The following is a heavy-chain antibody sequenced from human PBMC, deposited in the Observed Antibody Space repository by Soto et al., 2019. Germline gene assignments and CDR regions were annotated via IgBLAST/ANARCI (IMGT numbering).Heavy chain of an antibody. CDR2: IYDRCGT. J-gene: IGHJ4*02. CDR1: GFTITRTY. Sequence: DVQLAESGGGFVQPGGSLTLSCAASGFTITRTYIDWVRQAPGGGLEWGAVIYDRCGTYYADFVKGRFSISRDTSENTVYLQMNRLRAEDTGVYYCADGATWTWGQGSLVTVSS. V-gene: IGHV3-66*01. D-gene: IGHD2-15*01. CDR3: ADGATWT.